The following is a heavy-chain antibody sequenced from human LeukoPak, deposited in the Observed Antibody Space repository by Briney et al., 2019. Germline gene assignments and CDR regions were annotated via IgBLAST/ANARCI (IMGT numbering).Heavy chain of an antibody. CDR2: LNPRGGSQ. CDR1: GYTLTCYY. J-gene: IGHJ4*02. D-gene: IGHD3-16*01. V-gene: IGHV1-46*01. CDR3: AGAGYYDVSGDRLYYLEN. Sequence: GASVQVSCKASGYTLTCYYLHWVREAPGQGLEWVGILNPRGGSQTFAQKFQGRVTVTTDTSTSTVYLELSSLRSDDTAVYYCAGAGYYDVSGDRLYYLENWGQGTLVTVSS.